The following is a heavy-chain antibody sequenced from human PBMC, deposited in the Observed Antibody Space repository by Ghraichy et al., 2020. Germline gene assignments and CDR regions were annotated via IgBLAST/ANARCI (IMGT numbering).Heavy chain of an antibody. V-gene: IGHV3-30-3*01. CDR3: ARDWCSGGSCYPPATLDY. D-gene: IGHD2-15*01. CDR1: GFTFSSYA. J-gene: IGHJ4*02. CDR2: ISYDGSNK. Sequence: GGSLRLSCAASGFTFSSYAMHWVRQAPGKGLEWVAVISYDGSNKYYADSVKGRFTISRDNSKNTLYLQMNSLIAEDKAVYYCARDWCSGGSCYPPATLDYWGQGTLVTVSS.